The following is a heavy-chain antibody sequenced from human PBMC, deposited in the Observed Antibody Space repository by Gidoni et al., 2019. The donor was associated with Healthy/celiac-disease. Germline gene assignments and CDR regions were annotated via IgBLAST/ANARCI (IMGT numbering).Heavy chain of an antibody. J-gene: IGHJ4*02. D-gene: IGHD2-21*02. CDR3: ARQGCGGDCYSGY. Sequence: QVQLVQSGAEVKTPGSSVKVSCKASGGTFSCYTISWVRQATGQGLEWMGRIIPILGIANDAQKFQSRVTITADKSTSTAYMELSSLRSEDTAVYYCARQGCGGDCYSGYWGQGTLVTVSS. CDR2: IIPILGIA. V-gene: IGHV1-69*02. CDR1: GGTFSCYT.